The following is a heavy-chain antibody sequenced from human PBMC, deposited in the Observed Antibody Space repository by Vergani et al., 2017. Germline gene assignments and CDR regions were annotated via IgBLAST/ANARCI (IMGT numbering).Heavy chain of an antibody. CDR1: GYTFSSYA. CDR2: ISGSGGST. V-gene: IGHV3-23*04. CDR3: AKDTVPREGYFDY. Sequence: VQLVQSGAEVKKPGASVKVSCKASGYTFSSYAMSWVRQAPGKGLEWVSAISGSGGSTYYADSVKGRFTISRDNSKNTLYLQMNSLRAEDTAVYYCAKDTVPREGYFDYWGQGTLVTVSS. J-gene: IGHJ4*02. D-gene: IGHD4-11*01.